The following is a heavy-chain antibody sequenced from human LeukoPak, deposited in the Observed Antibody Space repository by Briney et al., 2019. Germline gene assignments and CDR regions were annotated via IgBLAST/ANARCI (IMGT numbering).Heavy chain of an antibody. CDR1: GYTLTELS. V-gene: IGHV1-2*04. J-gene: IGHJ4*02. CDR2: INPNSGGT. CDR3: ARAGSSSWYGDY. Sequence: ASVKVSCKVSGYTLTELSMHWVRQAPGQGLEWMGWINPNSGGTNYAQKFQGWVTMTRDTSISTAYMELSRLRSDDTAVYYCARAGSSSWYGDYWGQGTLVTVSS. D-gene: IGHD6-13*01.